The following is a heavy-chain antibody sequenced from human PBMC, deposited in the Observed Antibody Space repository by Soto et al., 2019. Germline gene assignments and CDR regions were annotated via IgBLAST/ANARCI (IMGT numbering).Heavy chain of an antibody. J-gene: IGHJ3*01. CDR2: ISSSSSYT. CDR1: GFTFSDYY. D-gene: IGHD3-3*01. V-gene: IGHV3-11*06. Sequence: QVQLVESGGGLVKPGGSLRLSCAASGFTFSDYYMSWIRQAPGKGLEWVSYISSSSSYTNYADSVKGRFTISRDNAKNSLYLQMNSLRDEYTAVYYCARVVTIFGVVTLAAFDRWGQGTMVTVSS. CDR3: ARVVTIFGVVTLAAFDR.